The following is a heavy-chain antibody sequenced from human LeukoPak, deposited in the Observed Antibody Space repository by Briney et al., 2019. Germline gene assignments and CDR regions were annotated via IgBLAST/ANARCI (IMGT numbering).Heavy chain of an antibody. CDR1: GFTFNDYW. CDR2: IKEDGSEK. V-gene: IGHV3-7*05. J-gene: IGHJ5*02. D-gene: IGHD6-6*01. Sequence: GGSLRLSCAASGFTFNDYWMSWVRQAPGKGLEWVANIKEDGSEKYYVDSVKGRFTISRDNAKKSLYLQMDSLRAEDTAVYYCAKVEYSSSKGFDPWGQGTLVTVSS. CDR3: AKVEYSSSKGFDP.